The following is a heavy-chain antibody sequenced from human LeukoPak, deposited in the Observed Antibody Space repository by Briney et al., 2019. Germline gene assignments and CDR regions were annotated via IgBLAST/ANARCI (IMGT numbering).Heavy chain of an antibody. CDR3: ARGSLRFLEWSPFQH. J-gene: IGHJ1*01. Sequence: SETLSLTCTVSGGSISSYYWSWIRQPPGKGLEWIGYIYYSGSTNYNPSLKSRVTISVDTSKNQFSLKLSSVTAADTAVYYCARGSLRFLEWSPFQHWGQGTLVTVSS. D-gene: IGHD3-3*01. CDR1: GGSISSYY. V-gene: IGHV4-59*01. CDR2: IYYSGST.